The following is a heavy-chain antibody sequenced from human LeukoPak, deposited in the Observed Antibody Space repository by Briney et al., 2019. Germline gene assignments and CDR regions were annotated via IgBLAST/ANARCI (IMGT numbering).Heavy chain of an antibody. Sequence: ASVKVSCKASGYTFINYYMHWVRQARGQGLEWMGIINPSDGGTKYAQKFQGRVTMTRDTSTSTVHMELSSLRPEDTAVYYCARVGAAAAGNWGQGTLVTVSS. D-gene: IGHD6-13*01. CDR3: ARVGAAAAGN. CDR1: GYTFINYY. V-gene: IGHV1-46*01. CDR2: INPSDGGT. J-gene: IGHJ4*02.